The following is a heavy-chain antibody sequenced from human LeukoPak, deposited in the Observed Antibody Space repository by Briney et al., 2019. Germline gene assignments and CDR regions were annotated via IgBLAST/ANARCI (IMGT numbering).Heavy chain of an antibody. V-gene: IGHV4-59*01. CDR3: ARSGYSSPVGRFDP. CDR1: GGSISSYY. Sequence: SETLSLTCTVSGGSISSYYWSWIRQPPGKGLEWIGYIYYSGSTNCNPSLKSRVTISVDTSKNQFSLKLSSVTAADTAVYYCARSGYSSPVGRFDPWGQGTLVTVSS. J-gene: IGHJ5*02. CDR2: IYYSGST. D-gene: IGHD6-13*01.